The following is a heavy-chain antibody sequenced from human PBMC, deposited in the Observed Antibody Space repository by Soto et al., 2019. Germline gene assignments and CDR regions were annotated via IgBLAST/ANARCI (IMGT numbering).Heavy chain of an antibody. Sequence: GGSLRLSCEASGFTFRTHELNWVRQAPGKGLEWVAYISRSGDTTFYADSVEGRFTISRDNARNFVYLQMNSLRADDTAVYYCAKVLSKNYYYPFDFWGQGTQVTVSS. J-gene: IGHJ4*02. CDR1: GFTFRTHE. CDR2: ISRSGDTT. D-gene: IGHD3-10*01. CDR3: AKVLSKNYYYPFDF. V-gene: IGHV3-48*03.